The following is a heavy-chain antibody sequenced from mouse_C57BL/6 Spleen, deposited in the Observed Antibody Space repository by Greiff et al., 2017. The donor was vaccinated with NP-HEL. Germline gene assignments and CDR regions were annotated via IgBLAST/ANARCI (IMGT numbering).Heavy chain of an antibody. CDR3: ARPPMVTTRGLAY. J-gene: IGHJ3*01. Sequence: EVMLVEFGGGLVKPGGSLKLSCAASGFTFSDYGMHWVRQAPEKGLEWVAYISSGSSTIYYADTVKGRFTISRDNAKNTLFLQMTSLRSEDTAMYYCARPPMVTTRGLAYWGQGTLVTVSA. CDR1: GFTFSDYG. CDR2: ISSGSSTI. D-gene: IGHD2-2*01. V-gene: IGHV5-17*01.